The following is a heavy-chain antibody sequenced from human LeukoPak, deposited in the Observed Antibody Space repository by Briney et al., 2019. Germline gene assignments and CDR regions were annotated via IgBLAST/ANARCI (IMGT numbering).Heavy chain of an antibody. D-gene: IGHD1-26*01. Sequence: PSQTLSLTCTVSGGSFSSGGYYWNWIRQRPGKGLEWIGYIYYSGSTYYNPSLKSRVTISVDTSKKQFSLKLNSVTAADTAVFYCARGYLDPLVGATSYFDYWGQGTLVTVSS. CDR2: IYYSGST. J-gene: IGHJ4*02. CDR3: ARGYLDPLVGATSYFDY. CDR1: GGSFSSGGYY. V-gene: IGHV4-31*03.